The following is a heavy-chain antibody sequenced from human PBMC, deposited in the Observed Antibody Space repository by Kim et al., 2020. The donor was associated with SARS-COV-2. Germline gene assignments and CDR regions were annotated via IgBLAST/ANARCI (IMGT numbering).Heavy chain of an antibody. Sequence: GGEKNYVDSVKGRFTISRDSAKNSLYLQMNSLRAEDTAVYYCARNRGLDVWGQGTTVTVSS. CDR2: GGEK. CDR3: ARNRGLDV. V-gene: IGHV3-7*01. J-gene: IGHJ6*02.